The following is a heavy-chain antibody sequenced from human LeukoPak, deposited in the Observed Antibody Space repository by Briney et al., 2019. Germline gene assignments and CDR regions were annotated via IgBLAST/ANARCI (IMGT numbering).Heavy chain of an antibody. CDR3: ARDPPNVEMTTIFASYYFDY. D-gene: IGHD5-24*01. CDR2: INPSGGST. Sequence: GASVTVSCKASGDTLTSYDMHWVRQAPGQGLEWMGIINPSGGSTSYTQKFQGRVTMTRDTSTSTVYMELSSLRSEDTAVYYCARDPPNVEMTTIFASYYFDYWGQGTLVTVSS. V-gene: IGHV1-46*01. J-gene: IGHJ4*02. CDR1: GDTLTSYD.